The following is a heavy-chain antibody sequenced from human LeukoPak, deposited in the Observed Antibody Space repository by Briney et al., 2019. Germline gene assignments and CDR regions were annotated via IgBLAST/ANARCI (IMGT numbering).Heavy chain of an antibody. J-gene: IGHJ4*02. CDR2: ISNNGGTT. D-gene: IGHD1-26*01. Sequence: PGGSLRLSCSASGGTFSSYTMHWVRQAPGKGLEYVSAISNNGGTTYYTNSVKGRFTISRNNSKNTLYLQMGRLRVEEMAVYYCERVASSGTYGDYWGQGTLVTVSS. V-gene: IGHV3-64*01. CDR3: ERVASSGTYGDY. CDR1: GGTFSSYT.